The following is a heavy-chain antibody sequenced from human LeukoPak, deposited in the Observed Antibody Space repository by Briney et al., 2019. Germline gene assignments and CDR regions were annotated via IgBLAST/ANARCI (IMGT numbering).Heavy chain of an antibody. D-gene: IGHD3-22*01. J-gene: IGHJ5*02. CDR3: AKDDYYYSSGDPNWFDP. CDR2: ISYDGSDK. Sequence: PGGSLRLSCAASGFTFSSYGMHWVRQAPGKGLEWVAVISYDGSDKYYADSVKGRFTISRDNSKNTLYLQMNSLRAEDTAVYFCAKDDYYYSSGDPNWFDPWGQGTLVTVSS. V-gene: IGHV3-30*18. CDR1: GFTFSSYG.